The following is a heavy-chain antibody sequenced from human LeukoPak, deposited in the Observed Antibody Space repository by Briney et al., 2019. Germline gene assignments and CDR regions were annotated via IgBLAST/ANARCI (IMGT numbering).Heavy chain of an antibody. J-gene: IGHJ4*02. CDR2: ISGSGGST. V-gene: IGHV3-23*01. CDR3: AKGSYFFLTAYNYFDY. D-gene: IGHD3-9*01. CDR1: GFTFSSYA. Sequence: GGSLRLSCAASGFTFSSYAMSWVRQAPGKGLEWVSAISGSGGSTYYADSVKGRFTISRDNSKNTLYLQMNSLRAEDTAVYYCAKGSYFFLTAYNYFDYWGQGTLVTVSS.